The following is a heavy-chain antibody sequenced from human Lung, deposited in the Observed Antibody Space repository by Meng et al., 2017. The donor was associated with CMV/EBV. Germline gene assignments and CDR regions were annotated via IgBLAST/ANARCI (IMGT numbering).Heavy chain of an antibody. J-gene: IGHJ4*02. CDR1: GYTFGSYG. Sequence: QVHLLQAGTWVKKPGASVRVSCKASGYTFGSYGICWVRQAPGQGLEWMGWFVNYVDTYPAPKFQGRVTMTTDTHTNTAFMELRSLTSDDTAVYYCASGTPGRSYCDYWGQGTLVTVSS. CDR2: FVNYVDT. V-gene: IGHV1-18*01. CDR3: ASGTPGRSYCDY. D-gene: IGHD2-15*01.